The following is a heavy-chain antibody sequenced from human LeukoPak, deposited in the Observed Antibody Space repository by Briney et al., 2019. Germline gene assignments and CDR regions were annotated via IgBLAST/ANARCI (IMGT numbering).Heavy chain of an antibody. D-gene: IGHD6-13*01. CDR3: ARAGSSSWDY. CDR1: GFTFSSYG. CDR2: IWSDGSNK. V-gene: IGHV3-33*01. Sequence: QPGRSLRLSCAASGFTFSSYGMHWVRQAPGKGLEWVAVIWSDGSNKYYADSVKGRFTISRDNAKNSVFLQMNSLRAEDTAVYYCARAGSSSWDYWGQGTLVTVSS. J-gene: IGHJ4*02.